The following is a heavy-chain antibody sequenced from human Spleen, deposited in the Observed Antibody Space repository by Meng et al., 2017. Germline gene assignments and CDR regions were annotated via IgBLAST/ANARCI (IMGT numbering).Heavy chain of an antibody. D-gene: IGHD6-13*01. CDR1: GYPFTSYG. J-gene: IGHJ5*02. Sequence: VLLVPPGAGVRKPGASVKAPCKAFGYPFTSYGISWVRQAPGQGLEWMGWISAYNGNTNYAQKLQGRVTMTTDTSTSTAYMELRSLRSDDTAVYYYARHSGGSWTPFDPWGQGTLVTVSS. CDR3: ARHSGGSWTPFDP. CDR2: ISAYNGNT. V-gene: IGHV1-18*01.